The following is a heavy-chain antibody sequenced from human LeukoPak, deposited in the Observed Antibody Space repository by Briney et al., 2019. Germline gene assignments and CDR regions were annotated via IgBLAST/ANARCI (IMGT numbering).Heavy chain of an antibody. D-gene: IGHD3-10*01. CDR3: ARRIPSFFYGSGSHDY. V-gene: IGHV3-21*06. CDR1: GFTFNTCT. CDR2: ISATSGYI. Sequence: PGGSLRLSCAASGFTFNTCTMNWVRQAPGKGLEWVSSISATSGYINYADSVKGRFTISRDNAKNLLFLQMNSLRAEDTAMYYCARRIPSFFYGSGSHDYWGQGTLVTVSS. J-gene: IGHJ4*02.